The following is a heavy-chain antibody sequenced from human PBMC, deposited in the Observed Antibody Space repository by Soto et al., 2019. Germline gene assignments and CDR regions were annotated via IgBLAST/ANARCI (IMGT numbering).Heavy chain of an antibody. CDR3: ARDRSRYCSGGSCYSGTY. Sequence: ASVKVSCKASGYTFTSYGISWVRQAPGQGLEWMGWISAYNGNTNYAQKLQGRVTVTTDTSTSTAYMELRSLRSDDTAVYYCARDRSRYCSGGSCYSGTYWGQGTLVTVSS. J-gene: IGHJ4*02. V-gene: IGHV1-18*01. CDR2: ISAYNGNT. D-gene: IGHD2-15*01. CDR1: GYTFTSYG.